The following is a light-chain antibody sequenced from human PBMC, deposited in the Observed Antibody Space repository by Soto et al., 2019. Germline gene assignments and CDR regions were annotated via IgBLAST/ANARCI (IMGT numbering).Light chain of an antibody. V-gene: IGKV3-20*01. Sequence: EIVLTQSPGTLSLSPGERVTLSCRASQSLPTKALAWYQQKPGQTPRLLIYGASTRDTAIPDRFNGSRSGTDFTLTISRVEPEDFAVYYCQQYGDLPLSFGPGTKVDIK. CDR2: GAS. CDR1: QSLPTKA. J-gene: IGKJ3*01. CDR3: QQYGDLPLS.